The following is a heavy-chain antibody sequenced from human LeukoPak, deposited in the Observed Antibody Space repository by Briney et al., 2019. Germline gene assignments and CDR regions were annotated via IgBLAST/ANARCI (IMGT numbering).Heavy chain of an antibody. CDR1: GFTFSDYY. Sequence: PGGSLRLSCAASGFTFSDYYMTWLRQAPGKGLEWISYISSSGDTMHYADSVKGRFTISRDNARNSLYLQMNSLRAEDTAVYYCVRDTVGYGAAFDYWGQGTLVTVSS. D-gene: IGHD5-18*01. CDR3: VRDTVGYGAAFDY. V-gene: IGHV3-11*04. CDR2: ISSSGDTM. J-gene: IGHJ4*02.